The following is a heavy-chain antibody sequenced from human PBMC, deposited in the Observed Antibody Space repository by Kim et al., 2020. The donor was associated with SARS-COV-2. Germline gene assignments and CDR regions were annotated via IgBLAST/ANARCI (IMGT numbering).Heavy chain of an antibody. Sequence: GGSLRLSCAASGFTFSSYDMNWVRQAPGKGLEWVSYISSSGSTIYYADSVKGRFTISRDNAKNSLYLQMNSLRAEDTAVYYCAREVAAGGRGRRGYFGYWRQGALVSVYS. CDR3: AREVAAGGRGRRGYFGY. CDR1: GFTFSSYD. CDR2: ISSSGSTI. J-gene: IGHJ4*02. V-gene: IGHV3-48*03. D-gene: IGHD6-13*01.